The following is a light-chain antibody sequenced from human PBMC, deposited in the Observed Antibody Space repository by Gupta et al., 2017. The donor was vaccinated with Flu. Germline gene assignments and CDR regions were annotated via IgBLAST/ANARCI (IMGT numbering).Light chain of an antibody. Sequence: GQTVRITCQGDSLSSYYAHWYQQKPGQASVLVIYGNSNRPSGIADRFSGSSSGNTASLTITGAQAEDEAYHHCNSRDSSGNRLVFGGGTRLTVL. V-gene: IGLV3-19*01. CDR2: GNS. CDR3: NSRDSSGNRLV. J-gene: IGLJ3*02. CDR1: SLSSYY.